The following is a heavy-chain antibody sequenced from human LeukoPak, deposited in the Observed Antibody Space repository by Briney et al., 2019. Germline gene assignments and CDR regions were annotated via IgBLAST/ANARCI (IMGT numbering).Heavy chain of an antibody. J-gene: IGHJ6*03. CDR1: GGSISSHY. D-gene: IGHD2-15*01. CDR3: GRDALVGYFSYYYMDV. Sequence: SETLSLTCTVSGGSISSHYWTWIRQSPVKGLEWIGDIPNSGSTSYNPSLKGRVTISIDTSKNQFSLKLSSVTAADTAVYYCGRDALVGYFSYYYMDVWGKGTTVTVSS. CDR2: IPNSGST. V-gene: IGHV4-59*11.